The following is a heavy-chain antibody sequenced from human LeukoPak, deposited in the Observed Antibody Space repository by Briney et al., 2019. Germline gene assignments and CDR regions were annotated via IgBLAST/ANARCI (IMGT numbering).Heavy chain of an antibody. CDR3: ARGSTYYDSSGQVPFDY. J-gene: IGHJ4*02. V-gene: IGHV3-48*01. CDR2: ISSSSSTI. Sequence: GGSLRLSCAASGFTFSTFSMNWVRQAPGKGLEWVSYISSSSSTIYYADSVKGRFTISRDNAKNSLYLQMNSLRAEDTAVYYCARGSTYYDSSGQVPFDYWGQGTLVTVSS. D-gene: IGHD3-22*01. CDR1: GFTFSTFS.